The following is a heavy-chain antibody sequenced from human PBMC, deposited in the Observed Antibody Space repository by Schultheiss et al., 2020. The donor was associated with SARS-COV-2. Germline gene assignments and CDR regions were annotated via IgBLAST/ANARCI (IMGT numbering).Heavy chain of an antibody. CDR1: GGSFSGYY. V-gene: IGHV4-59*10. Sequence: SETLSLTCAVYGGSFSGYYWSWIRQPPGKGLEWIGRIYTSGSTNYNPSLKSRVTMSVDTSKNQFSLKLSSVTAADTAVYYCARPYDILTGSPLGYWGQGTLVTVSS. J-gene: IGHJ4*02. CDR3: ARPYDILTGSPLGY. CDR2: IYTSGST. D-gene: IGHD3-9*01.